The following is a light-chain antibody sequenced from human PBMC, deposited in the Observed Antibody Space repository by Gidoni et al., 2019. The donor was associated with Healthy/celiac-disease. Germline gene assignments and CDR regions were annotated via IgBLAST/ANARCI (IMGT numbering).Light chain of an antibody. V-gene: IGKV1-39*01. CDR3: QQSYSTHWT. Sequence: DIQITQSPSSLSASVGDRVTITCRASQSISSYLNLYQQKPGKAPKLLIYAASSLKSGVPSRFSGSGSGTDFTLTISSLQPEDFATYYCQQSYSTHWTFGQGTKVEIK. CDR1: QSISSY. CDR2: AAS. J-gene: IGKJ1*01.